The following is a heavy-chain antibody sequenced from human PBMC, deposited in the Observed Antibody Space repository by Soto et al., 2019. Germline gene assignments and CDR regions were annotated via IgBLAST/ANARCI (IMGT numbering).Heavy chain of an antibody. CDR3: ARPPDYGSGSYYYYYYMDV. J-gene: IGHJ6*03. Sequence: PGGSLRLSCAASGFTFSSYAMSWVRQAPGKGLERVSSISSSGSTIYYADSVKGRFTISRDNAKNSLYLQMNSLRAEDTAVYYCARPPDYGSGSYYYYYYMDVWGKGTTVTVSS. CDR1: GFTFSSYA. CDR2: ISSSGSTI. D-gene: IGHD3-10*01. V-gene: IGHV3-21*04.